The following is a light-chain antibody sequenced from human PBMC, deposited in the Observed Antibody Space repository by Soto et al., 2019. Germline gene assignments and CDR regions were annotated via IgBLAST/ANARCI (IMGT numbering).Light chain of an antibody. CDR1: RSVSSN. J-gene: IGKJ2*01. Sequence: EIVMTQSPATLSVSPGERATLSCRASRSVSSNLAWYQQKPGQAPRLLMYGASTRANGIPARFSGSGSGTEVTLPISSLQSEDVAVYYCQQYNNWPPYTFGQGTKLEIK. CDR3: QQYNNWPPYT. CDR2: GAS. V-gene: IGKV3-15*01.